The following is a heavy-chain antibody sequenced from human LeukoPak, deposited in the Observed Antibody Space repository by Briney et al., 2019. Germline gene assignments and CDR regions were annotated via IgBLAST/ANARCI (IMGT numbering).Heavy chain of an antibody. CDR2: IKQDGGEK. J-gene: IGHJ4*02. D-gene: IGHD6-13*01. V-gene: IGHV3-7*01. Sequence: GGSLRHSCAASGFTFSSYSMNWVRQAPGKGLEWVANIKQDGGEKYYVDSVKGRFTISRDNAKNSLYLQMNSLRAEDTAVYYCARETPDSSSWTAFDFWGQGTLVTVSS. CDR1: GFTFSSYS. CDR3: ARETPDSSSWTAFDF.